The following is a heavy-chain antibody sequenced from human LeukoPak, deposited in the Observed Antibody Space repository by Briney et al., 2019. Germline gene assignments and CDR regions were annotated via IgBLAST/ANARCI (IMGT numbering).Heavy chain of an antibody. CDR1: GGSISSYY. D-gene: IGHD4-23*01. Sequence: PSETLSLTCTVSGGSISSYYWSWIRQPPGKGLEWIGYIYYSGSTNYNPSLKSRVTISVDTSKNQFSLKLSSVTAADTAVYYCARRVVTPTYYFDYWGQGTLVTVSS. CDR3: ARRVVTPTYYFDY. CDR2: IYYSGST. J-gene: IGHJ4*02. V-gene: IGHV4-59*08.